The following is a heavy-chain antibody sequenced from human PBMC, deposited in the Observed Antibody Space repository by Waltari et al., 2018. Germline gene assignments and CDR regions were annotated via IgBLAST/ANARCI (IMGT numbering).Heavy chain of an antibody. Sequence: QVQLQQWGAGLLKPSETLSLTCAVYGGSFRGYYGSWIRQPPGKGLEWIGEMHPSGSTYYNPPRQSRVTILVDTSKNHLSLKLSAVTAADTAVYYWARGPDHAKTGYWGQGTLVTVSS. CDR3: ARGPDHAKTGY. V-gene: IGHV4-34*01. CDR2: MHPSGST. CDR1: GGSFRGYY. J-gene: IGHJ4*02.